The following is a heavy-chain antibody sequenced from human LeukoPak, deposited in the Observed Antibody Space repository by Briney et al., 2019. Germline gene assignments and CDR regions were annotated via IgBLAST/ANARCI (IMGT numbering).Heavy chain of an antibody. D-gene: IGHD6-13*01. V-gene: IGHV4-59*12. J-gene: IGHJ6*03. CDR3: ARGSVSSQIAAAVYPLYYMDV. Sequence: PSETLSLTCTVSGGSISSYYWSWIRQPPGKGLEWIGYIYYSGSTNYNPSLKSRVTMSVDTSKNQFSLKLSSVTAADTAVYYCARGSVSSQIAAAVYPLYYMDVWGKGTTVTVSS. CDR1: GGSISSYY. CDR2: IYYSGST.